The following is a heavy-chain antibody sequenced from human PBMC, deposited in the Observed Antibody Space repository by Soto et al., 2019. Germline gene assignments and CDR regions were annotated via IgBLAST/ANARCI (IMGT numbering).Heavy chain of an antibody. Sequence: QITLKESGPTLVKPTQTLTLTCTFSGFSLSTRGVAVGWFRQPPGKALEWLALIYWDEDKWYSPSLKSRLNITDVTSKNQVVLTMTHMDPVDTAPYYCAHRPRGYAYDFDYWGQGTLVTVSS. CDR3: AHRPRGYAYDFDY. D-gene: IGHD5-12*01. CDR2: IYWDEDK. J-gene: IGHJ4*02. V-gene: IGHV2-5*02. CDR1: GFSLSTRGVA.